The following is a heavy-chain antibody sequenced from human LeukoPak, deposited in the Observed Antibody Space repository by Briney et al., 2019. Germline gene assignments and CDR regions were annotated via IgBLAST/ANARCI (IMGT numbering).Heavy chain of an antibody. D-gene: IGHD6-13*01. CDR2: ISGSGGST. CDR1: GFTFRSYA. J-gene: IGHJ5*02. Sequence: GGSLRLSCAASGFTFRSYAMSWVRQAPGKGLEWVSAISGSGGSTYYADSVKGRFTISRDNSKNTLYLQMNSLRAEDTAVYYCAKAPYLQAAAGNDPWGQGTLVTVSS. CDR3: AKAPYLQAAAGNDP. V-gene: IGHV3-23*01.